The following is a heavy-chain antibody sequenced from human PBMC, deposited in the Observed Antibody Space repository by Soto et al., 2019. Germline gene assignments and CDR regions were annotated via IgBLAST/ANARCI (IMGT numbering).Heavy chain of an antibody. D-gene: IGHD6-25*01. V-gene: IGHV4-39*01. CDR2: IYFTGNT. CDR1: GGSIASSSHF. Sequence: SETLSLTCTASGGSIASSSHFWGWVRQPPGKGLEWIGTIYFTGNTYYTPSLKSRLTMSIDTSKNEFSLRLNSVTAADTAVYYCAGQTFTIAAASYGRSNWFDPWGPGTLVTVSS. J-gene: IGHJ5*02. CDR3: AGQTFTIAAASYGRSNWFDP.